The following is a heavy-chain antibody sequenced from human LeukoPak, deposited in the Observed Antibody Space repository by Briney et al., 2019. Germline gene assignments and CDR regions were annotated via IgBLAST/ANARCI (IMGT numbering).Heavy chain of an antibody. V-gene: IGHV3-53*05. CDR1: GFTVSSNS. J-gene: IGHJ4*02. D-gene: IGHD1-26*01. CDR3: ARDRIGGSYWEGGFDY. Sequence: GGSLRLSCTVSGFTVSSNSWSWVRQAPGKGLEWVSFIYSGGKTHSSDSVKGRFTISRDNSKNTLYLQMNSLRAEDTAVYYCARDRIGGSYWEGGFDYWGQGTLVTVSS. CDR2: IYSGGKT.